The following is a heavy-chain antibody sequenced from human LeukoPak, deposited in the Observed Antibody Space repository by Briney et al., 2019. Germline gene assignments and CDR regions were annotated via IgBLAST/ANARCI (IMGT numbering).Heavy chain of an antibody. CDR3: ARGPSIAVAGNLDY. V-gene: IGHV1-2*04. D-gene: IGHD6-19*01. CDR2: INPNSGGT. CDR1: GYTFTGYY. J-gene: IGHJ4*02. Sequence: GASVKVSCKASGYTFTGYYMHWVRPAPGQGLEWVGWINPNSGGTNYAQKFQGWVTMTRDTSISTAYMELSRLRSDDTAVYYCARGPSIAVAGNLDYWGQGTLVTVSS.